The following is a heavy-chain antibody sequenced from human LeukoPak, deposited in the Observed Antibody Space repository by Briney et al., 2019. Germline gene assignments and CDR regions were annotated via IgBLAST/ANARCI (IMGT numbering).Heavy chain of an antibody. V-gene: IGHV3-48*03. CDR3: EREGGTTLRFLEWLTYFDY. CDR1: GFTFSGYE. J-gene: IGHJ4*01. D-gene: IGHD3-3*01. CDR2: ISSSGSTI. Sequence: PGGSLRLSCAASGFTFSGYEMNWVRQAPGKGLEWVSYISSSGSTIYYADSVKGRFTISRDNAKNSLYVQMNSLRADDTAVYYCEREGGTTLRFLEWLTYFDYWGQGTLVTVSS.